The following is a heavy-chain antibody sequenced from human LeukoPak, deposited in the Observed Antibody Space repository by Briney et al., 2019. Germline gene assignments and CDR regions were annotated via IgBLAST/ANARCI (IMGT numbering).Heavy chain of an antibody. CDR3: AREPRKDDNWFDP. V-gene: IGHV1-18*01. J-gene: IGHJ5*02. Sequence: GASVKVSCKASGYSFTSYGISWVRQAPGQGLEWMGWISTYNANTNYAQKFQGRVTMTRDTSTSTVYMELSSLRSEDTAVYYCAREPRKDDNWFDPWGQGTLVTVSS. CDR1: GYSFTSYG. CDR2: ISTYNANT. D-gene: IGHD1-14*01.